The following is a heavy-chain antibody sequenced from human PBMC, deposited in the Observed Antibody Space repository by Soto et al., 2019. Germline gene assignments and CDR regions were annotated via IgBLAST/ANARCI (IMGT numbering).Heavy chain of an antibody. CDR1: GFTFNNYA. CDR3: AKGRGGSGSLTPRVDF. D-gene: IGHD3-10*01. CDR2: ISGGGDTT. J-gene: IGHJ4*02. Sequence: EVQLLESGGGLVQPGGSLRLSCAASGFTFNNYAMTWVRQAPGKGLEWVSAISGGGDTTSYADSVKGRFTVSRDGSKSTLYLQMSSLRAEDTARYYCAKGRGGSGSLTPRVDFWGQGTLVTVSS. V-gene: IGHV3-23*01.